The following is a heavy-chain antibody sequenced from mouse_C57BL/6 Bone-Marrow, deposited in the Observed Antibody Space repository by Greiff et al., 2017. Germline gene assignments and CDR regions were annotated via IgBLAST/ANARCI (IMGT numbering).Heavy chain of an antibody. J-gene: IGHJ3*01. CDR1: GFSFNTYA. CDR2: IRSKSNNYAT. CDR3: VGRGGGTAY. V-gene: IGHV10-1*01. Sequence: DVMLVESGGGLVQPKGSLKLSCAASGFSFNTYAMNWVRQAPGTGLEWVARIRSKSNNYATYYADSVKDRFTISRDDSESMLYLQMNNLRTEDTAIYYCVGRGGGTAYWGQGTLVTVSA. D-gene: IGHD4-1*01.